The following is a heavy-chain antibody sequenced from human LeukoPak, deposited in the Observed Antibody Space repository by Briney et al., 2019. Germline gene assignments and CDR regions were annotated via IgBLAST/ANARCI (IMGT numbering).Heavy chain of an antibody. D-gene: IGHD6-13*01. CDR3: ARVGIAAARGYFDY. J-gene: IGHJ4*02. CDR1: GYTFTDYY. Sequence: SVKVSCKSSGYTFTDYYMHWVRQAPGQGLEWMGGIIPIFGTANYAQKFQGRVTITADESTSTAYMELSSLRSEDTAVYYCARVGIAAARGYFDYWGQGTLVTVSS. V-gene: IGHV1-69*13. CDR2: IIPIFGTA.